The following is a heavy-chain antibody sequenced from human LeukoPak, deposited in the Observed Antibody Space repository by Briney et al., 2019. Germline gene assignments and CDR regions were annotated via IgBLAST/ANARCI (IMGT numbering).Heavy chain of an antibody. CDR1: GGFTSSGGYY. Sequence: PSETLSLTCTPSGGFTSSGGYYWTWIRQHPGKGLEWIGYIYYSGGTYYNPSLKSRVTIPLDTSKNQFSLKLSSVTAADTAVYYCAKTYCDSTSCYHYFDYRGQGTLVTVSS. CDR3: AKTYCDSTSCYHYFDY. CDR2: IYYSGGT. V-gene: IGHV4-31*03. J-gene: IGHJ4*02. D-gene: IGHD2-2*01.